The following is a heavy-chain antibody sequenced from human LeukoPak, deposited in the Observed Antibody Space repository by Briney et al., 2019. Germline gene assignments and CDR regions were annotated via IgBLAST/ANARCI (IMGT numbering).Heavy chain of an antibody. Sequence: GGSLRLSCAASGFTFSSYAMSWVRQAPGKGLEWVSAISGSGGSTYYADSVKGRFTISRDNSKNTLYLQMNSLRAEDTAVYYCAKLSGLLLEEYYLDYWGQGTLVTVSS. D-gene: IGHD2-21*02. V-gene: IGHV3-23*01. CDR1: GFTFSSYA. CDR3: AKLSGLLLEEYYLDY. CDR2: ISGSGGST. J-gene: IGHJ4*02.